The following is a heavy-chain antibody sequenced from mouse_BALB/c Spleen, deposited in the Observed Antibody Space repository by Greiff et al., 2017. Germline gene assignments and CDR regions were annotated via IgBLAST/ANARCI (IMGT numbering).Heavy chain of an antibody. D-gene: IGHD1-2*01. CDR2: IDPANGNT. CDR1: GFNIKDTY. V-gene: IGHV14-3*02. J-gene: IGHJ4*01. CDR3: ATATAMDY. Sequence: EVKLMESGAELVKPGASVKLSCTASGFNIKDTYMHWVKQRPEQGLEWIGRIDPANGNTKYDPKFQGKATITADTSSNTAYLQLSSLTSEDTAVYYCATATAMDYWGQGTSVTVSS.